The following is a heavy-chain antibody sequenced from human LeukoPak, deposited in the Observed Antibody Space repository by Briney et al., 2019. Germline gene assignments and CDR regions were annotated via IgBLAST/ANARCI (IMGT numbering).Heavy chain of an antibody. CDR2: IKQDGSEK. V-gene: IGHV3-7*01. CDR1: GFTFSSYW. Sequence: GGSLRLSCAASGFTFSSYWMSWVRQAPGKGLEWVANIKQDGSEKYYVDSVKGRFTIPRDNAKNSLYLQMNSLRAEDTAVYYCARECSGGSCYVDYWGQGTLVTVSS. CDR3: ARECSGGSCYVDY. J-gene: IGHJ4*02. D-gene: IGHD2-15*01.